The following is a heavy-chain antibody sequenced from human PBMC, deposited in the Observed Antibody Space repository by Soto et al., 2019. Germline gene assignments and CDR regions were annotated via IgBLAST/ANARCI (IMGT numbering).Heavy chain of an antibody. V-gene: IGHV3-33*01. D-gene: IGHD3-9*01. CDR1: GFIFSSYG. CDR2: IWNDGSDK. J-gene: IGHJ4*02. CDR3: ARDKDWAFDS. Sequence: GGSLRLSCAASGFIFSSYGMHWVRQAPGKGLEWVAVIWNDGSDKYYGDSVKGRFTISRDNSKNMLYLQMDSLRVEDTALYYCARDKDWAFDSWGQGTLVTVSS.